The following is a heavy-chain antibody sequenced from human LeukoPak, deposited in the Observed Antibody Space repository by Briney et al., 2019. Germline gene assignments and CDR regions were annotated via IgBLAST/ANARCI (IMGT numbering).Heavy chain of an antibody. J-gene: IGHJ4*02. CDR2: INHSGST. CDR3: ARGGVSSSWYRIIPPRPFDY. CDR1: GGSFSGYY. D-gene: IGHD6-13*01. V-gene: IGHV4-34*01. Sequence: SETLSLTCAVYGGSFSGYYWSWIRQPPGKGLEWIGEINHSGSTNYNPSLKSRVTISVDTSKNQFSLKLSSVTAADTAVYYCARGGVSSSWYRIIPPRPFDYWGQGTLVTDSS.